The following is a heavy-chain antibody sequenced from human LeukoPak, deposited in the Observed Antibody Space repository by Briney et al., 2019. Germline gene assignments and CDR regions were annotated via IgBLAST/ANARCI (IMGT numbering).Heavy chain of an antibody. CDR1: GFKFNDYD. D-gene: IGHD2-8*01. J-gene: IGHJ5*02. Sequence: PGGSLRLSCATSGFKFNDYDMHWVRQAPGKGPEWVSAIGTLHDTFSSDSVRGRFTISRVDVRNALYLQMNSLRAGDTAVYYCVRGCMFCDWKTWFDPWGQGTLVTVSS. V-gene: IGHV3-13*01. CDR3: VRGCMFCDWKTWFDP. CDR2: IGTLHDT.